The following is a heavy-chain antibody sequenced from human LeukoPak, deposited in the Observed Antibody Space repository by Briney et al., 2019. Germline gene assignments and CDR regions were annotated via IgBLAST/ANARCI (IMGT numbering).Heavy chain of an antibody. D-gene: IGHD1-26*01. V-gene: IGHV4-34*01. J-gene: IGHJ4*02. Sequence: SETLSLTCAVYGGSSSGYYWSWIRQPPGKGLEWIGEINHSGSTNYNPSLKSRVTISVDTSKNQFSLKLSSVTAADTAVYYCAGRLVGIPLGYWGQGTLVTVSS. CDR3: AGRLVGIPLGY. CDR2: INHSGST. CDR1: GGSSSGYY.